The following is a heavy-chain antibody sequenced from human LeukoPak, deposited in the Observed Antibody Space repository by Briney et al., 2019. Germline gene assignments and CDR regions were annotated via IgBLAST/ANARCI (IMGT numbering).Heavy chain of an antibody. CDR1: GFTFSSYA. V-gene: IGHV3-23*01. CDR3: AKGSTVTNYDY. CDR2: ISGSGGGT. D-gene: IGHD4-17*01. Sequence: GGSLRLSCAASGFTFSSYAMSWVRQAPGKGLEWVSAISGSGGGTYYADSVKGRFTISRDNSKNTLYLRMNSLRAEDTAVYYCAKGSTVTNYDYWGQGTLVTVSS. J-gene: IGHJ4*02.